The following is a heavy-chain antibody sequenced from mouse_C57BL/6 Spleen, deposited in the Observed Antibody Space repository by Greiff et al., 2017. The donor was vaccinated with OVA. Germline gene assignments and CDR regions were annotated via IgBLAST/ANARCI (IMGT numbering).Heavy chain of an antibody. CDR3: ARRYYGSSLYWYFDV. J-gene: IGHJ1*03. D-gene: IGHD1-1*01. CDR1: GYTFTSYW. V-gene: IGHV1-50*01. CDR2: IDPSDSYT. Sequence: VQLQQPGAELVKPGASVKLSCKASGYTFTSYWMQWVKQRPGQGLEWIGEIDPSDSYTNSNQKFKGKATLTVDTSSSTAYMQLSSLTSEDSAVYYCARRYYGSSLYWYFDVWGTGTTVTVSS.